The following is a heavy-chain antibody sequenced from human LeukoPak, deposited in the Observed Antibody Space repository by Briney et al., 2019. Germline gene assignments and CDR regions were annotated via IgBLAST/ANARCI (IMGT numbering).Heavy chain of an antibody. CDR2: INPKSGGT. Sequence: GASVKVSCKASGYTFTSYYMHWVRQAPGQGLQWMGWINPKSGGTHFSQSFQGRVTMTRDTSISTAYMELSWLRSDDTAVYYCAKFPAGGVVIRDYYFDYWGQGTLVTVSS. CDR1: GYTFTSYY. V-gene: IGHV1-2*02. J-gene: IGHJ4*02. CDR3: AKFPAGGVVIRDYYFDY. D-gene: IGHD3-3*01.